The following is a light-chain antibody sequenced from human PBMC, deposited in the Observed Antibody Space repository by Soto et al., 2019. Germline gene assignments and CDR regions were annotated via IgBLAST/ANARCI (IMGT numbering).Light chain of an antibody. J-gene: IGKJ5*01. Sequence: EIVLTQSPGTLSLSPGERATLSCRASQSVSSSYLAWYQQKPGQAPRLLIYAASTRATGTPARFSGSGSGTEFTLTISSLQSEDFAVYYCQQYNNWSFGQGTRLEN. CDR3: QQYNNWS. CDR1: QSVSSSY. CDR2: AAS. V-gene: IGKV3-15*01.